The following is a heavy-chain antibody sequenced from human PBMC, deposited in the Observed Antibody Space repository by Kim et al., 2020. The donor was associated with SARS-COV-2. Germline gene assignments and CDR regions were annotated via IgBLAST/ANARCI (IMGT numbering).Heavy chain of an antibody. V-gene: IGHV5-51*01. J-gene: IGHJ4*02. CDR3: ARQGSSSGLNG. D-gene: IGHD6-13*01. Sequence: TRYSPSFQGQVTISADKSIRTAYLQWSSLKASDTAMYYCARQGSSSGLNGWGQGTLVTVSS. CDR2: T.